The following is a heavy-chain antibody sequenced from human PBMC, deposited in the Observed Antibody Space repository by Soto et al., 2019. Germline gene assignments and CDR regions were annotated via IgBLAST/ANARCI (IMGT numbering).Heavy chain of an antibody. CDR2: IFPGDSDT. CDR1: GYSFPGFW. CDR3: ARRGAGYNYDY. V-gene: IGHV5-51*01. D-gene: IGHD5-12*01. Sequence: EVQLAQSGSEMKKPGESLKISCGASGYSFPGFWIGWVRRMPGKGLEWMGIIFPGDSDTRYSPSFQGQVTISADKSISTAYLQWSSLKASDTAMYYCARRGAGYNYDYWGQGTLVTVSS. J-gene: IGHJ4*02.